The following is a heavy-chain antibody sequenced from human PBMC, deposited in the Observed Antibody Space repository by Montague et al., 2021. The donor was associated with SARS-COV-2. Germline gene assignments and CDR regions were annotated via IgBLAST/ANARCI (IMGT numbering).Heavy chain of an antibody. CDR1: GVAINKFH. CDR2: MYDRGGT. J-gene: IGHJ6*04. D-gene: IGHD3-22*01. V-gene: IGHV4-4*07. CDR3: ARDMSSGDGMDV. Sequence: SETLSLTCTVSGVAINKFHWSWIRQPAGKGLEWIGRMYDRGGTDYSPSLKSRVTMSVDTSKNRLSLRLKSVTAADTAVYYCARDMSSGDGMDVWGKGTTVTVSA.